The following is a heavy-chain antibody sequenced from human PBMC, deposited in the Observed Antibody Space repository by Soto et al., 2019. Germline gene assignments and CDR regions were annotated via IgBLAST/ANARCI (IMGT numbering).Heavy chain of an antibody. V-gene: IGHV1-69*01. CDR3: ARQEVSDQYCCGRDV. Sequence: QVQLVQSGAEVTKPGSSVKVSCKASGGTFSIYALSWVRQAPGQGLEWMGGIIPSSGIANYARKFQGSVTNTADESTSTVYMEMSSLRSEDTAVYYGARQEVSDQYCCGRDVWGQGTTVTVSS. J-gene: IGHJ6*02. CDR1: GGTFSIYA. CDR2: IIPSSGIA. D-gene: IGHD2-2*01.